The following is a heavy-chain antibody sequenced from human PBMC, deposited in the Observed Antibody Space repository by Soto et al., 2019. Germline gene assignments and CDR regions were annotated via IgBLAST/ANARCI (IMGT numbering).Heavy chain of an antibody. D-gene: IGHD6-19*01. V-gene: IGHV1-18*01. CDR3: ARDRRQQWLAEKYFDY. Sequence: GASVKVSCKASGYTFTSYGISWVRQAPGQGLEWMGWISAYNGNTNYAQKLQGRVTMTTDTSTSTAYMELRSLRSDDTAVYYCARDRRQQWLAEKYFDYRGQGTLVTVSS. J-gene: IGHJ4*02. CDR1: GYTFTSYG. CDR2: ISAYNGNT.